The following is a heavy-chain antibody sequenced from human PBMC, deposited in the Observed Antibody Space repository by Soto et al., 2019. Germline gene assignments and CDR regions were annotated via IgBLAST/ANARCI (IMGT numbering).Heavy chain of an antibody. V-gene: IGHV3-7*05. CDR1: EFTFIGSW. CDR2: IKQDGSEK. D-gene: IGHD3-10*01. Sequence: EVQLVESGGGLVQPGGSLRLSCAASEFTFIGSWMKWVRQATGRGLAWVATIKQDGSEKYYVDSAKGRFTISRDTAKNSLYLQMNSLRAEDTAVYYCATTGGYWGQGTLVTVSS. J-gene: IGHJ4*02. CDR3: ATTGGY.